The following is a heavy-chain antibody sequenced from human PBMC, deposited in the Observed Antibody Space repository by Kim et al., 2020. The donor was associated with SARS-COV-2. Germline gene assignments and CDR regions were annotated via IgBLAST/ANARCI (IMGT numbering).Heavy chain of an antibody. J-gene: IGHJ3*02. D-gene: IGHD2-8*01. CDR3: AKGGSGVLDN. Sequence: YYAGSVKGRFTISRDNSKNTLYLQMNSLRAEDTAVYYCAKGGSGVLDNWGQGTLVTVSS. V-gene: IGHV3-23*01.